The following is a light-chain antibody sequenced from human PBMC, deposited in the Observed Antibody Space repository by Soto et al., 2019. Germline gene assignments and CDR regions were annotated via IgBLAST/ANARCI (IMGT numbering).Light chain of an antibody. Sequence: EIVMTQSPATLSVSPGERATLSCRASQSVNSTFAWYQQKPGQAPRLLIYGASTRATGIPARCSSSGSGTEFTRANISLQSGDFAIYYCPQYNNRPFGGGDRTFGQGTKVEIK. CDR2: GAS. CDR1: QSVNST. V-gene: IGKV3D-15*01. CDR3: PQYNNRPFGGGDRT. J-gene: IGKJ1*01.